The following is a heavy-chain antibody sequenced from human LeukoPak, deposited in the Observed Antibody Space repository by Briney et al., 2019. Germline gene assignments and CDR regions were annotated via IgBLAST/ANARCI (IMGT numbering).Heavy chain of an antibody. CDR2: ISSSTSTI. V-gene: IGHV3-48*01. Sequence: GGSLRLSCVASGFPFSGYWMDWVRQAPGKGLEWVSYISSSTSTIYYADSVKGRFTISRDNAKNSLYLQMNSLRAEDTAVYYCARLPVVPAAIIYYYYYYMDVWGKGTTVTVSS. D-gene: IGHD2-2*01. J-gene: IGHJ6*03. CDR3: ARLPVVPAAIIYYYYYYMDV. CDR1: GFPFSGYW.